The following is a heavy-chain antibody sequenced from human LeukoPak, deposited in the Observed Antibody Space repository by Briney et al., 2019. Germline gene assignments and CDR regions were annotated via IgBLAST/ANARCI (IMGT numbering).Heavy chain of an antibody. CDR1: GFTFDEYA. V-gene: IGHV3-20*04. D-gene: IGHD3-16*01. CDR2: INRNGGST. J-gene: IGHJ4*02. CDR3: ARVSQLWPNYCSDS. Sequence: GGSLRLSCAASGFTFDEYAMSWVRHAPGKGLEWVSDINRNGGSTGYADSVKGRFTISRDNAKNSLCLQMNSLRAEDTALYYCARVSQLWPNYCSDSWGQGTLVSVSS.